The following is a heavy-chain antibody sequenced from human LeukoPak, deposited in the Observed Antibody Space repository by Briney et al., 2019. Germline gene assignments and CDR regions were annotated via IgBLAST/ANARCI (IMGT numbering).Heavy chain of an antibody. D-gene: IGHD3-3*01. CDR1: GGSISSYY. V-gene: IGHV4-4*07. CDR3: ARESYDFWRTNWFDP. CDR2: IYTSGST. J-gene: IGHJ5*02. Sequence: PSETLSLTCTVSGGSISSYYWSWIRQPPGKGLEWIGRIYTSGSTNYNPSLKSRVTMSVDTSKNQFSLKLSSVTAADTAVYYCARESYDFWRTNWFDPWGQGTLVTVSS.